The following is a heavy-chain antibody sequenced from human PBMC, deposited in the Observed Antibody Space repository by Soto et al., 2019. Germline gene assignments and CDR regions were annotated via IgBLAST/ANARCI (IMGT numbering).Heavy chain of an antibody. V-gene: IGHV4-30-2*01. CDR1: GGSISSGGYS. Sequence: LSLTCAVSGGSISSGGYSWSWIQQPPGKGLEWIGYIYHSGSTYYNPSLKSRVTISVDRSKNQFSLKLSSVTAADTAVYYCARDRPFAGNWFDPWGQGTLVTVSS. J-gene: IGHJ5*02. CDR2: IYHSGST. CDR3: ARDRPFAGNWFDP.